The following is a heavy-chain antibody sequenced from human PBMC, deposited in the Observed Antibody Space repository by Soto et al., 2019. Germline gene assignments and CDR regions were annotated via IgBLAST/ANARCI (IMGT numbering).Heavy chain of an antibody. V-gene: IGHV3-30*18. CDR2: VLYDGSKK. CDR1: GFKFSDYG. CDR3: VKDLALMGDY. J-gene: IGHJ4*02. Sequence: QVHLVESGGGVVQPGTSLRLSCRASGFKFSDYGMDWVRQAPGKGLEWVSRVLYDGSKKYYADSVKGRFTISRDNPMNTLYLQMDRLRAEDTGVYYCVKDLALMGDYWGQGTPVTVSS. D-gene: IGHD3-16*01.